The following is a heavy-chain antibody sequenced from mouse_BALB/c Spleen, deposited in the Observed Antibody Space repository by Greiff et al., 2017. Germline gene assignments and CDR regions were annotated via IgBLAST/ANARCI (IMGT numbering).Heavy chain of an antibody. CDR2: IDPANGNT. V-gene: IGHV14-3*02. D-gene: IGHD2-4*01. J-gene: IGHJ4*01. Sequence: VQLQQSGAELVKPGASVKLSCTASGFNIKDTYMHWVKQRPEQGLEWIGRIDPANGNTKYDPKFQGKATITADTSSNTAYLQLSSLTSEDTAVYYCARYDYELYYAMDYWGQGTSVTVSS. CDR3: ARYDYELYYAMDY. CDR1: GFNIKDTY.